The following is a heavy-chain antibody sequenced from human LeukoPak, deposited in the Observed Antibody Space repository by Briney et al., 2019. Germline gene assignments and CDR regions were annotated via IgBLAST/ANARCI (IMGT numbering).Heavy chain of an antibody. Sequence: GGSLRLSCAASGFTFSSYSMNWVRQAPGKGLGWVSYISSSSSTIYYADSVKGRFTISRDNAKNSLYLQMNSLRDEDTAVYYCAREKYCSSTSCYRGFDYWGQGTLVTVSS. CDR2: ISSSSSTI. CDR1: GFTFSSYS. D-gene: IGHD2-2*02. V-gene: IGHV3-48*02. J-gene: IGHJ4*02. CDR3: AREKYCSSTSCYRGFDY.